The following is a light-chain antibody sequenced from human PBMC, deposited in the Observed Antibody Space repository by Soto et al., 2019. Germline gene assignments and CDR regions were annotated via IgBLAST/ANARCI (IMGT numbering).Light chain of an antibody. CDR1: QSVSSY. V-gene: IGKV3-11*01. Sequence: EIVLTQSPATLSLSQGERAPLPCRAIQSVSSYLAWYQKKPGQPPRLPIYDASNRATGIPARFSGSGSGTDFTLTISSLEPEDFAVYYCQQRSNWEWTFGQGTKVEIK. CDR3: QQRSNWEWT. J-gene: IGKJ1*01. CDR2: DAS.